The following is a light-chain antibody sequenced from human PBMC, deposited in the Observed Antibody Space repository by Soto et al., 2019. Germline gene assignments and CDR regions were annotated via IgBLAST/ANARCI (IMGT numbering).Light chain of an antibody. CDR2: KAS. CDR1: QTISSW. V-gene: IGKV1-5*03. CDR3: QQYNSYSRT. Sequence: DIQMTQSPSTLSGSVVERVTITCRASQTISSWLAWYQQKPGKAPKLLIYKASTLKSGVPSRFSGSGSGTEFTLTISSLQPDDFATYYCQQYNSYSRTCGQGAKVDIK. J-gene: IGKJ1*01.